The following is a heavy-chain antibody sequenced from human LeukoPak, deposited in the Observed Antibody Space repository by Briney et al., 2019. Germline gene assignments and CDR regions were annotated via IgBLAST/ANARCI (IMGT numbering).Heavy chain of an antibody. CDR2: INQDGSEK. CDR1: GFTFSNYG. V-gene: IGHV3-7*04. D-gene: IGHD5-24*01. Sequence: GGSLRLSCAASGFTFSNYGMTWVRQAPGRGLEWVADINQDGSEKHYVDSVKGQFTISRDNAKNSLSLQMNSLRGEDAAVYYCARRDGYNRNLYFDYWGQGTLVTVSS. J-gene: IGHJ4*02. CDR3: ARRDGYNRNLYFDY.